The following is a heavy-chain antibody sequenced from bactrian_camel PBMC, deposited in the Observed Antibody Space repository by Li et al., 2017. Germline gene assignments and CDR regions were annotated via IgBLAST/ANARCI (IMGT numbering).Heavy chain of an antibody. CDR3: TRSASGRCAGH. CDR2: IRADGST. D-gene: IGHD5*01. J-gene: IGHJ4*01. CDR1: GYTDSTYS. V-gene: IGHV3S53*01. Sequence: HVQLVESGGGSVQPGGSLTLSCAASGYTDSTYSMAWFRQAAGKQREWVSTIRADGSTSYADSVKGRFTISEDKAKDTVYLQMNSLKPEDTAMYSCTRSASGRCAGHWGQGTQVTVS.